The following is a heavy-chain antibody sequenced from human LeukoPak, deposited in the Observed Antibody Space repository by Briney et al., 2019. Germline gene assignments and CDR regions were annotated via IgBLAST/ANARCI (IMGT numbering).Heavy chain of an antibody. V-gene: IGHV3-48*03. CDR2: ISGRGTTR. CDR1: GFTFSTYE. CDR3: ARDPGYSSTGVDAFDI. D-gene: IGHD6-13*01. Sequence: GGSLRLSCAASGFTFSTYEMNWVRQAPGRGLEWVSYISGRGTTRYYADSVKGRFTISRDNAKNSLYLQMNSLRAGDTAVYYCARDPGYSSTGVDAFDIWGRGTMVTVSS. J-gene: IGHJ3*02.